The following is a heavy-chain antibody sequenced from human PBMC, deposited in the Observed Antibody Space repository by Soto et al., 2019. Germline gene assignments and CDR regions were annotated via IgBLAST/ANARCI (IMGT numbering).Heavy chain of an antibody. CDR1: GYTFTNYG. J-gene: IGHJ6*03. CDR3: ARVRKLVGYFYYYMDV. D-gene: IGHD6-6*01. CDR2: ISAYNGNT. V-gene: IGHV1-18*01. Sequence: QVQLLQSGAEVKKPGASVKVSCKASGYTFTNYGITWVRQAPGQGLEWMGWISAYNGNTHYRQRLQGRVTMTTDTSTSTAYMELRGLRSDDTAVYYCARVRKLVGYFYYYMDVWGKGTTVTVSS.